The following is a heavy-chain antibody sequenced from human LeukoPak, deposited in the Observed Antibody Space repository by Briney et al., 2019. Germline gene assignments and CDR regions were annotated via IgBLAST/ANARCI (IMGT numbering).Heavy chain of an antibody. CDR3: ARGRGYSSGWGHYYYSIDV. V-gene: IGHV4-34*01. CDR1: GGSFSGYY. J-gene: IGHJ6*03. Sequence: KPSETLSLTCAVYGGSFSGYYWTWIRQPPGQGLEWIGEVTDTGNRNYNPSLRSRVTISVDTAKNQFSLKLTSVTAANTTVCSCARGRGYSSGWGHYYYSIDVWGQGTTVTVS. D-gene: IGHD6-19*01. CDR2: VTDTGNR.